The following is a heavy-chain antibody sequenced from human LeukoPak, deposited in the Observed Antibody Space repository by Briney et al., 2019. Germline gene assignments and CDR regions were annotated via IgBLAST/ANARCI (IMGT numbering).Heavy chain of an antibody. V-gene: IGHV3-74*01. CDR1: GFTFSSYW. CDR2: INSDGSST. CDR3: AFTYYGSGN. J-gene: IGHJ4*02. D-gene: IGHD3-10*01. Sequence: QPGGSLRLSCAAPGFTFSSYWMNWVRQAPGKGLVWVSRINSDGSSTSYADSVKGRFTISRDNAKNTLYLQMNSLRAEDTAVYYCAFTYYGSGNWGQGTLVTVSS.